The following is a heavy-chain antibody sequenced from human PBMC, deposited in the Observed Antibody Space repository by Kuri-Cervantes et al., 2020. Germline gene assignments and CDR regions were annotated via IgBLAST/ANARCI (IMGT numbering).Heavy chain of an antibody. V-gene: IGHV5-51*01. CDR2: IYPGDSDT. D-gene: IGHD6-13*01. CDR1: GYSFTDYW. CDR3: ARGSVGQQLREGPDY. Sequence: GESLKISCKASGYSFTDYWIGWVRQMPGKGLEWMGIIYPGDSDTRYSPSFQGQVTISVDKSITTAYLQWSSLKASDTAMYYCARGSVGQQLREGPDYWGQGTLVTVSS. J-gene: IGHJ4*02.